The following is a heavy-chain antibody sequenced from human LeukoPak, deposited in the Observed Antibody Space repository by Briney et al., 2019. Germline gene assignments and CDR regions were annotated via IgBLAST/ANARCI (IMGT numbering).Heavy chain of an antibody. Sequence: SETLSLTCTVSGGSISSSSYFWGWIRQPPGKGLEWIGEINHSGSTNYNPSLKSRVTISVDTSKNQFSLKLSSVTAADTAVYYCARGPQYSSGWYWGYWGQGTLVTVSS. J-gene: IGHJ4*02. CDR3: ARGPQYSSGWYWGY. D-gene: IGHD6-19*01. CDR1: GGSISSSSYF. V-gene: IGHV4-39*07. CDR2: INHSGST.